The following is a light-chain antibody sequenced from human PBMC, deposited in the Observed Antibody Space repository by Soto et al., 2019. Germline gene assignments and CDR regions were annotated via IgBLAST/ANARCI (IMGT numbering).Light chain of an antibody. V-gene: IGKV3-11*01. Sequence: EIVMTQSPATLSVSPGERATLSCRAIQSVSNNYLAWYQQKPGQAPRLLIYDASNRATGIPARFSGSGSGTDFTLTISSLEPEDFAVYFCQQRSNWPPITFGQGTRLEIK. CDR1: QSVSNNY. CDR2: DAS. CDR3: QQRSNWPPIT. J-gene: IGKJ5*01.